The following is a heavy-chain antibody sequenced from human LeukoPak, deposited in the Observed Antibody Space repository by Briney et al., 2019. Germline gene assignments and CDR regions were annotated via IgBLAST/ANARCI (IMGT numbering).Heavy chain of an antibody. J-gene: IGHJ3*02. D-gene: IGHD1-26*01. CDR2: INSDGSST. Sequence: GGSLRLSCAASGFTFSNYWMHWVRQAPGKGLVWVSRINSDGSSTTYADSVKGRFTISRDNAKNTLYLQMNSLRAEDTAVYYCARGLVGATHDAFDIWGQGTMVTVSS. CDR3: ARGLVGATHDAFDI. V-gene: IGHV3-74*01. CDR1: GFTFSNYW.